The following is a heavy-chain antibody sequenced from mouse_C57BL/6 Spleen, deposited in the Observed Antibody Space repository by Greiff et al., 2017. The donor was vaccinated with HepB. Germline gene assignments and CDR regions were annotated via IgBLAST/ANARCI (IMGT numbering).Heavy chain of an antibody. D-gene: IGHD2-5*01. CDR1: GYTFTSYW. CDR3: ARSGYSNLPWFAY. V-gene: IGHV1-55*01. Sequence: QVQLQQPGAELVKPGASVKMSCKASGYTFTSYWITWVKQRPGQGLEWIGDIYPGSGSTNYNEKFKSKATLTVDTSSSTAYMQLSSLTSEDSTVYYCARSGYSNLPWFAYWGQGTLVTVSA. CDR2: IYPGSGST. J-gene: IGHJ3*01.